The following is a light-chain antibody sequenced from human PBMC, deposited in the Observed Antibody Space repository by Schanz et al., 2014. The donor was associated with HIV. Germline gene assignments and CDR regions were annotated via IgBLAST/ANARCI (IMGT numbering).Light chain of an antibody. V-gene: IGLV2-14*03. CDR2: GVF. Sequence: QSALTQPASVSGSPGQSITVSCTGSNNDIGSYTYVAWYQQYPGKAPKLVVYGVFDRPSGVSNRFSGSKSGNTASLTISGLQTEDEADYYCCSYAGIYSILFGGGTKLTVL. CDR3: CSYAGIYSIL. J-gene: IGLJ2*01. CDR1: NNDIGSYTY.